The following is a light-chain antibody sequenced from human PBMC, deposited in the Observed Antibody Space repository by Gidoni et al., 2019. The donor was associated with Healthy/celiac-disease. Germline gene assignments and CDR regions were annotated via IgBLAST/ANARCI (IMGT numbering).Light chain of an antibody. CDR2: AAS. CDR1: QGISSY. CDR3: QQYYSYPRT. Sequence: AIRMTQSPSSFSASTGDRVTINCRASQGISSYLAWYQQKPGKAPKLLIYAASTLQSGVPSRFSGSGSGTDFTLTISCLQSEDFATYYCQQYYSYPRTFGQGTRLEIK. J-gene: IGKJ5*01. V-gene: IGKV1-8*01.